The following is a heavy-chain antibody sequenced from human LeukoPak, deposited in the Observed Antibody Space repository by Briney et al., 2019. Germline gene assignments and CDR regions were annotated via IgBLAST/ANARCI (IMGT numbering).Heavy chain of an antibody. J-gene: IGHJ4*02. V-gene: IGHV4-4*02. CDR3: ARTNPDILTGYYRPYYFDY. CDR2: IYHTGST. CDR1: GGSISSSHW. D-gene: IGHD3-9*01. Sequence: PSETLSLTCAVSGGSISSSHWWTWVRQPPGKGLEWIGEIYHTGSTNYNPSPKRRVAISVDKAMNEFSLRLASVAAADTAVYYFARTNPDILTGYYRPYYFDYWGQGTLVTVSS.